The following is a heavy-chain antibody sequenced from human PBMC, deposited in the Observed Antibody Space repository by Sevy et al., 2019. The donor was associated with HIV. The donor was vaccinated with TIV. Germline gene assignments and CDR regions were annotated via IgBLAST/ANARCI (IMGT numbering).Heavy chain of an antibody. D-gene: IGHD2-15*01. V-gene: IGHV1-24*01. Sequence: ASVKVSCKVFGYSLRKLSMHWVRQAPGKGLEWMGSLDPGNGEITYAQTLQGRVTMTEDTSTDTAYMELSSLTSEDTATYYCATVGLGYYSGSSYYQGDWLDPWGQGTLVTVSS. CDR2: LDPGNGEI. J-gene: IGHJ5*02. CDR3: ATVGLGYYSGSSYYQGDWLDP. CDR1: GYSLRKLS.